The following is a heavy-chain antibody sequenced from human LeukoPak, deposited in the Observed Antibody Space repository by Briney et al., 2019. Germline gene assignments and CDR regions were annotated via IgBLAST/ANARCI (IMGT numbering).Heavy chain of an antibody. J-gene: IGHJ4*02. CDR1: GYTFINHG. CDR3: ARESAAGYYDSSGYYFSYFDS. V-gene: IGHV1-18*01. D-gene: IGHD3-22*01. Sequence: ASVKVSCKASGYTFINHGINWVRQAPGQGLEWMGWISAYNGNTNYAQNLQGRVTMTTDTSTSTAYMELGSLRSDDTAVYYCARESAAGYYDSSGYYFSYFDSWGQGTLVTVSS. CDR2: ISAYNGNT.